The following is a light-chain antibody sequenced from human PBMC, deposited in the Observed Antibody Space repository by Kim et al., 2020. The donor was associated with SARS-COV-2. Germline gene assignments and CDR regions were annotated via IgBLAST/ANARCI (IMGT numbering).Light chain of an antibody. CDR1: PGINRA. CDR3: QQFNFYPLT. V-gene: IGKV1-13*02. Sequence: ASIRGRGTITCRASPGINRALGWYQKKAGKSHRLLSYDVSDLEAGVPYRVSGSGSGTDFTLTIASLQPEDFGTYYCQQFNFYPLTFGGGTKVDIK. J-gene: IGKJ4*01. CDR2: DVS.